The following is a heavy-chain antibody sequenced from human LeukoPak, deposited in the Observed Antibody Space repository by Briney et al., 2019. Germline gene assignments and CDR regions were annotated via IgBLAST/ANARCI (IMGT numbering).Heavy chain of an antibody. Sequence: ASVKVSCKASGYTFTVYYMHWVRQAPGQGLEWMGWINPNSGGTNYAQKFQGRVTMTRDTSISTAYMELSGLRSDDTAVYYCASSTPSAKTIDYWGQGTLVTVSS. J-gene: IGHJ4*02. CDR1: GYTFTVYY. V-gene: IGHV1-2*02. CDR3: ASSTPSAKTIDY. CDR2: INPNSGGT. D-gene: IGHD1/OR15-1a*01.